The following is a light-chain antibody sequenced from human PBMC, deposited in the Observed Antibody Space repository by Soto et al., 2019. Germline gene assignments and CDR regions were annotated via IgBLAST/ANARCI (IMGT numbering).Light chain of an antibody. CDR1: SSNIGNNY. Sequence: QSVLTQPPSVSAAPGQKVTISCSGSSSNIGNNYISWYQQLPGTAPKFLIYDNNKRPSGIPDRFSGSKSGTSATLGITGLQTGDEVDYYCGTWDSSLSTVVIGGGTQLTVL. J-gene: IGLJ2*01. V-gene: IGLV1-51*01. CDR2: DNN. CDR3: GTWDSSLSTVV.